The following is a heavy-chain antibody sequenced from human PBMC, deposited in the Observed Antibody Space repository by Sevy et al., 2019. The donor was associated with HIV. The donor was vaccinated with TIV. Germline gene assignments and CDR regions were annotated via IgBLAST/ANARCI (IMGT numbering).Heavy chain of an antibody. D-gene: IGHD3-22*01. Sequence: GGYLRLSCAASEFTFNKYALHCVRQAPGKGLEWVAVISYDGNNKYYAESVKGRFTISRDNSKNTLYLQMNSLRLEDTAMYYCASDRNTNSYDSSVFHRLNYYYYGMDVWGQGTLVTVSS. J-gene: IGHJ6*02. CDR3: ASDRNTNSYDSSVFHRLNYYYYGMDV. CDR2: ISYDGNNK. V-gene: IGHV3-30*04. CDR1: EFTFNKYA.